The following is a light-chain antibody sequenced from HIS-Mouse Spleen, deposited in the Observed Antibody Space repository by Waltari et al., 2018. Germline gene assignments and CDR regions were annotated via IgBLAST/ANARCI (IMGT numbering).Light chain of an antibody. V-gene: IGLV2-11*01. Sequence: QSALTQPRSVSGSPGQSVTIPCTGTSSDVGGYTYVSWYQQHPGNAPKLMIYDVSKRPSGVPDRFSGSKSGNTASLTISGLQAEDEADYYCCSYAGSFWVFGGGTKLTVL. CDR1: SSDVGGYTY. CDR3: CSYAGSFWV. CDR2: DVS. J-gene: IGLJ3*02.